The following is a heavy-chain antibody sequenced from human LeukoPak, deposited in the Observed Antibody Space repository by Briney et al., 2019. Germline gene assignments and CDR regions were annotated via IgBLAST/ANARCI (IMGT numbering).Heavy chain of an antibody. V-gene: IGHV1-24*01. J-gene: IGHJ4*02. CDR2: FDPEDGET. D-gene: IGHD1-14*01. CDR3: ARAFAKTGKYYFDY. CDR1: GYTLTELS. Sequence: HRASVKVSCKVSGYTLTELSMHWVRQAPGKGLEWMGGFDPEDGETIYAQKFQGRVTMTEDTPTDTAYMELSSLRSEDTAVYYCARAFAKTGKYYFDYWGQGTLVTVSS.